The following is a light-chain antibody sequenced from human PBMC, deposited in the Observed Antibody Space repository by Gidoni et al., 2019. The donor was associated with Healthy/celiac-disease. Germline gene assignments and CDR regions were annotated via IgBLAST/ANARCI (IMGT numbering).Light chain of an antibody. J-gene: IGKJ4*01. CDR1: QYISNY. CDR3: QQYDNLPPLT. CDR2: DAS. Sequence: IQMPQSPSSLSASVGDRVTITCQASQYISNYLNWYQQKTGKAPKLLIYDASNLETGVPSRFSGSGSGTDFTVTISSLQPEDIATYYCQQYDNLPPLTFGGGTKVEIK. V-gene: IGKV1-33*01.